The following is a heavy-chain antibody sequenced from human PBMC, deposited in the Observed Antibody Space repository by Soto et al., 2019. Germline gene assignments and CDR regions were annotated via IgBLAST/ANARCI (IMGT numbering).Heavy chain of an antibody. CDR3: ARGTPGYCSGGSCYSSMDV. Sequence: HPGGSLRLSCAASGFTFSSYAMHWVRQAPGKGLEWVAVISYDGSSKYYADSVKGRFTISRDNSKNTLYLQMNSLRAEDTAVYYCARGTPGYCSGGSCYSSMDVWGQGTTVTVSS. CDR1: GFTFSSYA. D-gene: IGHD2-15*01. V-gene: IGHV3-30-3*01. J-gene: IGHJ6*02. CDR2: ISYDGSSK.